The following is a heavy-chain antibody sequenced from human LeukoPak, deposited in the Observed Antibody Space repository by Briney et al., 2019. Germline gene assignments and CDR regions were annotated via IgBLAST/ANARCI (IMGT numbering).Heavy chain of an antibody. CDR3: GRAITIFDYYYMDV. Sequence: ASVKVTCKASGDTFTTYDSNWVRQPPGKGLEGMGRMNPRSGNTVYAQKFQGRVIMTMDTSKSTAYMELSRLRSEDTAVYYCGRAITIFDYYYMDVWGKGSTVTVSS. J-gene: IGHJ6*03. CDR2: MNPRSGNT. V-gene: IGHV1-8*01. D-gene: IGHD3-3*01. CDR1: GDTFTTYD.